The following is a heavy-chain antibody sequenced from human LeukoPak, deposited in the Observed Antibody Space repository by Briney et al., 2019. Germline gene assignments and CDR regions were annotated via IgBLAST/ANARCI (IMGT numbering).Heavy chain of an antibody. V-gene: IGHV3-30*03. D-gene: IGHD3-10*01. CDR1: GFTFSNYG. Sequence: GGFLRLSCAASGFTFSNYGMHWVRQAPGKGLEWVALISYDGSNKYYADSVKGRFTISRDNSKNTLYLQMNSLRAEDTAVYYCATDIISWFGEFDCGLDVWGKGTTVTVSP. CDR2: ISYDGSNK. CDR3: ATDIISWFGEFDCGLDV. J-gene: IGHJ6*04.